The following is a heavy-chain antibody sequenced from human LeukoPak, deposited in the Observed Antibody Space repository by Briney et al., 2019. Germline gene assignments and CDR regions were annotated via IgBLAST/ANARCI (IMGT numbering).Heavy chain of an antibody. V-gene: IGHV4-39*07. Sequence: PSETLSLTCTVSGGSVSSSAYYWGWIRQPPGKGLEWFGSIYYSGSTYYNPSLKSRVTISVDTSKNQFSLKLSSVTAADTAVYYCARPSSSWYGRIAFDIWGQGTMVTVS. CDR2: IYYSGST. CDR3: ARPSSSWYGRIAFDI. CDR1: GGSVSSSAYY. J-gene: IGHJ3*02. D-gene: IGHD6-13*01.